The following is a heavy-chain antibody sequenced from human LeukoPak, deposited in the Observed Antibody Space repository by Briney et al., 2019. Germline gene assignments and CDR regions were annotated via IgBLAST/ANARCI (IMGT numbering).Heavy chain of an antibody. CDR3: ARLFVEMRPHSFDY. D-gene: IGHD5-24*01. J-gene: IGHJ4*02. V-gene: IGHV3-23*01. CDR2: ILGLGGASRT. CDR1: GFSFSTDG. Sequence: GTLSLSCSASGFSFSTDGMSWVRQAPGKGLEWVSGILGLGGASRTYYADSVKGRFTISRDNSKNTLYLQMNSLRAEDTAVYYCARLFVEMRPHSFDYWGQGTLVTVSS.